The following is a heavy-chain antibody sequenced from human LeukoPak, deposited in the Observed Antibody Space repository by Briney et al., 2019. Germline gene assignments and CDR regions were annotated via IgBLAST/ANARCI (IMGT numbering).Heavy chain of an antibody. CDR1: GYTFTSFD. Sequence: ASVKVSCKASGYTFTSFDINWVRQATGQGLEWMGWMNTNSGKTGYAQTFQGRDTMTRDTSINTAYMELTSLRSDDTAVYNCARESGFYASGSRYWGQGTLVIVSS. V-gene: IGHV1-8*01. CDR2: MNTNSGKT. J-gene: IGHJ4*02. CDR3: ARESGFYASGSRY. D-gene: IGHD3-10*01.